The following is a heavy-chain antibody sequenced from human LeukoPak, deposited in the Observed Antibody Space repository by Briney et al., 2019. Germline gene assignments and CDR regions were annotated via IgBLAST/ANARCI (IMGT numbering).Heavy chain of an antibody. V-gene: IGHV3-48*03. CDR1: GFTFSSYA. CDR2: ISSSGSTI. CDR3: ARETYFDY. Sequence: GGSLRLSCAASGFTFSSYAMHWVRQAPGKGLEWLSYISSSGSTIYYADFVKGRFTISRDNAKNSVYLQMNSLRAEDTAVYYCARETYFDYWGQGTLLTVSS. J-gene: IGHJ4*02.